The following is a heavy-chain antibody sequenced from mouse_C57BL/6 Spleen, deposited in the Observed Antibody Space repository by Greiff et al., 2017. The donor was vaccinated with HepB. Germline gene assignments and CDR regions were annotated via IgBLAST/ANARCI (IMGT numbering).Heavy chain of an antibody. D-gene: IGHD1-1*01. V-gene: IGHV14-1*01. CDR2: LDPEDGDT. CDR1: GFNIKDYY. J-gene: IGHJ2*01. Sequence: VQLQQSGAELVRPGASVKLSCTASGFNIKDYYMHWVTQRPEQGLEWLGRLDPEDGDTEYAPKFQGKATMTADTSSNTAYMQLSSLTTEDSAIYYCARRYYGSSGGFDYWGQGTTLTVSS. CDR3: ARRYYGSSGGFDY.